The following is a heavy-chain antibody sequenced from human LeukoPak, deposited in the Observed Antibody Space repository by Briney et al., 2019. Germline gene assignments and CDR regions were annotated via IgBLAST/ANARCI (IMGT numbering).Heavy chain of an antibody. D-gene: IGHD3-10*01. J-gene: IGHJ4*02. CDR2: ISAYNGNT. Sequence: GASVKVSCKASGYTFTGYYMHWVRQAPGQGLEWMGWISAYNGNTNYAQKLQGRVTMTTDTSTSTAYMELRSLRSDDTAVYYCARDLIGTYYYGSGSYPTLGYWGQGTLVTVSS. CDR3: ARDLIGTYYYGSGSYPTLGY. CDR1: GYTFTGYY. V-gene: IGHV1-18*04.